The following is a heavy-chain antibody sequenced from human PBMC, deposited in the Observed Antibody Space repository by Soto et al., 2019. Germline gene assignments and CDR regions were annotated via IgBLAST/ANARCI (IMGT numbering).Heavy chain of an antibody. D-gene: IGHD3-22*01. V-gene: IGHV1-18*01. CDR1: GYTFTSYS. CDR2: ISAYNGNT. J-gene: IGHJ4*02. Sequence: GASVKVSCKASGYTFTSYSISWVRQAPGQGLEWMGWISAYNGNTNYAQKLQGRVTMTTDTSTSTAYMELRSLRSDDTAVYYCARIGYYYDSSGPGDYWGQGTLVTVYS. CDR3: ARIGYYYDSSGPGDY.